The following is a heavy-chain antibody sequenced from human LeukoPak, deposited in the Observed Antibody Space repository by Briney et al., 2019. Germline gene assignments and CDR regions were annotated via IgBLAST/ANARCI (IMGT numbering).Heavy chain of an antibody. CDR1: GGSFSGYY. Sequence: SETLSLTCAVYGGSFSGYYWSWIRQPPGKGLEWIGEINHSGSTNYNPSLKSRVTISVDTSKSQFSLKLSSVTAAGTAVYYCALLRLRFGQAPIDYWGQGTLVTVSS. V-gene: IGHV4-34*01. CDR3: ALLRLRFGQAPIDY. J-gene: IGHJ4*02. D-gene: IGHD5-12*01. CDR2: INHSGST.